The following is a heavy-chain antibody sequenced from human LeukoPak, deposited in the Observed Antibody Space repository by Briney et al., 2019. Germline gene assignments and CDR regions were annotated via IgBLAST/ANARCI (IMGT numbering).Heavy chain of an antibody. Sequence: SETLSLTCAVYGGSFSGYYWSWIRQPPGKGLEWIGEINHSGSTNYNPSLKSRVTISVDTSKNQFSLKPSSVTAADTAVYYCARKVVVVITTNYFDYWGQGTLVTVSS. CDR3: ARKVVVVITTNYFDY. CDR2: INHSGST. D-gene: IGHD3-22*01. V-gene: IGHV4-34*01. J-gene: IGHJ4*02. CDR1: GGSFSGYY.